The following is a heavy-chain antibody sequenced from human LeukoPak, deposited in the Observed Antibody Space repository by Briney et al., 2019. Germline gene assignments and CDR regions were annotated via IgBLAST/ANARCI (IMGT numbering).Heavy chain of an antibody. CDR1: GGSVSSYY. V-gene: IGHV4-4*07. Sequence: IPSETLSLTCTVSGGSVSSYYCSWIRQSAGKGLEWIGRIYTSGSTNYNPSLKSRVTMSVDTSKNQFSLRLGSVTAADTAVYYCARDWMDNGSWFRWYFDLWGRGTLVTVSS. J-gene: IGHJ2*01. D-gene: IGHD2-2*03. CDR2: IYTSGST. CDR3: ARDWMDNGSWFRWYFDL.